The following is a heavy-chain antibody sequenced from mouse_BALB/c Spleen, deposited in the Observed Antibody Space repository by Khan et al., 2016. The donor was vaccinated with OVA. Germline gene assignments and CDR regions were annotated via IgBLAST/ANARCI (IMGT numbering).Heavy chain of an antibody. CDR2: IYPGNSDT. Sequence: VQLQQSGTVLARPGASVKMSCKASGYNFTSYLIHWVKQRPGQGLEWIGDIYPGNSDTTYNQKFMDKAKLTAGTSANTAYMELSSLTNEDSAVYYCARGGYSSFAYWGQGTLVTVSA. V-gene: IGHV1-5*01. J-gene: IGHJ3*01. CDR3: ARGGYSSFAY. CDR1: GYNFTSYL. D-gene: IGHD1-3*01.